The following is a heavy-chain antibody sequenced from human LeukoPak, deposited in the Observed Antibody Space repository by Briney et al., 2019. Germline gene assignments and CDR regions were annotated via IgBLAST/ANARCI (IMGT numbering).Heavy chain of an antibody. CDR2: ISSDGSST. V-gene: IGHV3-74*01. Sequence: GGSLRLSCAASGFTFSSYWMHWVRQAPGKGLVWVSRISSDGSSTSYADSVKGRFTISRDIAKNTLYLQMNSLTAEDTAVYYCARDDYGLDYWGQGTLVNVSS. J-gene: IGHJ4*02. CDR3: ARDDYGLDY. D-gene: IGHD4-17*01. CDR1: GFTFSSYW.